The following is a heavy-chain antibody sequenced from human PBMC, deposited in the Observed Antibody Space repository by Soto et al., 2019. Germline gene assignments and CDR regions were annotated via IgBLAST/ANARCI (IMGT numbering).Heavy chain of an antibody. Sequence: EVQLLESGGGLVQPGGSLRLSCAASGFTFSNYAMSWVRQAPGKGLEWVSTISGGGDSTYYADSVKGRFTISRDNSKNTLYLQVNSLRAADTAAYYCAKRSLTPAAMKSPFDYWGQGTLVTVSS. CDR2: ISGGGDST. CDR3: AKRSLTPAAMKSPFDY. D-gene: IGHD2-2*01. V-gene: IGHV3-23*01. J-gene: IGHJ4*02. CDR1: GFTFSNYA.